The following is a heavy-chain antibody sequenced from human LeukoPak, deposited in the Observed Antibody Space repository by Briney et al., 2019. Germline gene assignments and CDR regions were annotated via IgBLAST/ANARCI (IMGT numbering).Heavy chain of an antibody. CDR1: VFTFSGYG. CDR2: ISGNGGDT. Sequence: GGSLRLSCAASVFTFSGYGMSWVRQAPGKGLEWVSTISGNGGDTYYADSVKGRFTISRDNSKNTLYLQMNSLRAEDTAVYYCAKAGATKLNYFDYWGQGTLVTVSS. V-gene: IGHV3-23*01. CDR3: AKAGATKLNYFDY. D-gene: IGHD1-26*01. J-gene: IGHJ4*02.